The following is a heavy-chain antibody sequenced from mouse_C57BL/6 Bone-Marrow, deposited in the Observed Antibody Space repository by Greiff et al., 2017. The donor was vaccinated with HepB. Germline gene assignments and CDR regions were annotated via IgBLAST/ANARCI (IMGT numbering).Heavy chain of an antibody. V-gene: IGHV5-9-1*02. Sequence: EVQLVESGEGLVKPGGSLKLSCAASGFTFSSYAMTWVRQTPEKRLEWVAYISSGGDYIYYADTVKGRFTISRDNARNTPYLQMSSLKSEDTAMYYCTGVYYDYRFDYWGRGTALTVTS. CDR3: TGVYYDYRFDY. J-gene: IGHJ2*01. CDR1: GFTFSSYA. D-gene: IGHD2-4*01. CDR2: ISSGGDYI.